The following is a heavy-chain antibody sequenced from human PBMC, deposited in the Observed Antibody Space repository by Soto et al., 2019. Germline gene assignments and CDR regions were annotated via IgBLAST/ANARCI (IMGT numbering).Heavy chain of an antibody. Sequence: GGSLRLSCAASGFTFSSYSMNWVRQAPGKGLEWVSSISSSSSYIYYADSVKGRFTISRDNAKNSLYLQMNSLRAEDTAVYYCARDSDYSNYEDYYYYGMDVWGQGTTVTVSS. J-gene: IGHJ6*02. CDR2: ISSSSSYI. CDR3: ARDSDYSNYEDYYYYGMDV. D-gene: IGHD4-4*01. CDR1: GFTFSSYS. V-gene: IGHV3-21*01.